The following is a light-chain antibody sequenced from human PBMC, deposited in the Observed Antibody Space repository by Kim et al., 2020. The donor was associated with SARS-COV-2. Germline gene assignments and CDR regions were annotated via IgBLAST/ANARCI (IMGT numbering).Light chain of an antibody. CDR2: AAS. V-gene: IGKV1-39*01. Sequence: DIQMTQSPSSLSASVGDSVTITCRASQSISTYLNWYQQKPGKAPKLLISAASSLHSEVPSRFSGGGSGPDFTLTISSLQAEDFATYYCQQSFPTPFTFGPGTKVEIK. CDR1: QSISTY. J-gene: IGKJ1*01. CDR3: QQSFPTPFT.